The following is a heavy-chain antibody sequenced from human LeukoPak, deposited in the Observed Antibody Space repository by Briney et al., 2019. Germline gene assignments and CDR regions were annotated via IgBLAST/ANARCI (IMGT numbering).Heavy chain of an antibody. J-gene: IGHJ6*02. CDR3: AAALVVAANYYYYGMDV. D-gene: IGHD2-15*01. CDR2: FDPEDGET. V-gene: IGHV1-24*01. CDR1: GYTFTGYY. Sequence: GASVKVSCKASGYTFTGYYMHWVRQAPGKGLEWMGGFDPEDGETIYAQKFQGRVTMTEDTSTDTAYMELSSLRSEDTAVYYCAAALVVAANYYYYGMDVWGQGTTVTVSS.